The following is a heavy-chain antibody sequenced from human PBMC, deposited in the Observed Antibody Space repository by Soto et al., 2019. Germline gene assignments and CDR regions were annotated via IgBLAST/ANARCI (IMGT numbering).Heavy chain of an antibody. Sequence: SETLSLTCTASGVSISDYSRNWIRQPAGKGLEWIGRIDNSGSNNYKTYLKTRITMSADTSRNQCSLKFNSVTAADTAVDYGARGGQDFWSGPFDYWGQGALVTVSS. D-gene: IGHD3-3*01. CDR2: IDNSGSN. J-gene: IGHJ4*02. CDR1: GVSISDYS. V-gene: IGHV4-4*07. CDR3: ARGGQDFWSGPFDY.